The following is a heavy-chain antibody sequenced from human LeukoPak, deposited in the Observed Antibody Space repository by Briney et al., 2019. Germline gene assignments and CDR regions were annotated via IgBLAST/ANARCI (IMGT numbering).Heavy chain of an antibody. CDR2: INAYNGNT. CDR1: GYTFTSYD. V-gene: IGHV1-18*01. Sequence: ASVKVSCKASGYTFTSYDISWVRQAPGQGLELMGWINAYNGNTNYAQKFQGRVTMTTDTSTSTGYMELRSLRSDDTAVYYCARDGDYGGNWDYWGQGTLVTVSS. CDR3: ARDGDYGGNWDY. J-gene: IGHJ4*02. D-gene: IGHD4-23*01.